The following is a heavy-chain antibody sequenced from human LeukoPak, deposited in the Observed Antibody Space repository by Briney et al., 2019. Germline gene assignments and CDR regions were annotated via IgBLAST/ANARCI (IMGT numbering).Heavy chain of an antibody. CDR3: VKLGEDDAFDI. CDR2: ISSNGGTT. J-gene: IGHJ3*02. D-gene: IGHD3-16*01. V-gene: IGHV3-64D*06. Sequence: GRSLRLSCSASGFTFRNYAMYWVRQAPGKGLENVSAISSNGGTTYYADSVKGRFTISRDNPKNTLYLQMRSLRPEDTAVYYCVKLGEDDAFDIWGQGTMVTVSS. CDR1: GFTFRNYA.